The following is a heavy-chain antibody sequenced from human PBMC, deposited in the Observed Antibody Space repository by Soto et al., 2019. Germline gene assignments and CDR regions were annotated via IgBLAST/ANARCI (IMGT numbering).Heavy chain of an antibody. J-gene: IGHJ4*02. D-gene: IGHD3-3*01. Sequence: GGSLRLSCAASGFTFSSYAMHWVRQAPGKGLEWVAVISYDGSNKYYADSVKGRFTISRDNSKNTLYLQMNSLRAEDTAVYYCASPVILRFLEWDRSVRDYWGQGTLVTVSS. CDR3: ASPVILRFLEWDRSVRDY. CDR1: GFTFSSYA. V-gene: IGHV3-30-3*01. CDR2: ISYDGSNK.